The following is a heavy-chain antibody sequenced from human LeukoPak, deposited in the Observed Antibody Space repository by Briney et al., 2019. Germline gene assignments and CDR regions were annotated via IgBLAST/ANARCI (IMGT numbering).Heavy chain of an antibody. J-gene: IGHJ6*02. Sequence: PGGSLRLSCAASGFTFSSYSMNWVRQAPGKGLEWVSAISGSGGSTYYADSVKGWFTISRDNSKNTLYLQMNSLRAEDTAVYYCAKDLVVVPAAMEARRYYYYGMDVWGQGTTVTVSS. V-gene: IGHV3-23*01. CDR3: AKDLVVVPAAMEARRYYYYGMDV. CDR2: ISGSGGST. CDR1: GFTFSSYS. D-gene: IGHD2-2*01.